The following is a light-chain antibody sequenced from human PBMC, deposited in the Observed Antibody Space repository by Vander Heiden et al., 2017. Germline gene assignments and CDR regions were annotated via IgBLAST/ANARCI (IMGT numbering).Light chain of an antibody. CDR2: WAS. J-gene: IGKJ2*01. Sequence: DIVMTQSPGSLAVSLGERATINCKSSQSVLYSSNNKNYLAWYQQKPGQPPKLLIDWASTRESGVPDRFSGSGSGTDFTLSISSLQAEDVAVYYCQQDDSTPYTFGQGTKLEIK. V-gene: IGKV4-1*01. CDR1: QSVLYSSNNKNY. CDR3: QQDDSTPYT.